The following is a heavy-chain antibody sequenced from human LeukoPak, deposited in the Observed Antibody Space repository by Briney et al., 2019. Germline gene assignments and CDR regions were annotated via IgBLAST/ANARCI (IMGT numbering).Heavy chain of an antibody. J-gene: IGHJ3*02. V-gene: IGHV3-74*01. CDR3: AKYYYDSSGYYVPI. CDR2: INSDGSST. D-gene: IGHD3-22*01. Sequence: SGGSLRLSCAASGFTFSSYWMHWVRQAPGKGLVWVSRINSDGSSTSYADSVKGRFTISRDNAKNTLYLQMNSLRAEDKAVYYCAKYYYDSSGYYVPIWGQGTMVTVSS. CDR1: GFTFSSYW.